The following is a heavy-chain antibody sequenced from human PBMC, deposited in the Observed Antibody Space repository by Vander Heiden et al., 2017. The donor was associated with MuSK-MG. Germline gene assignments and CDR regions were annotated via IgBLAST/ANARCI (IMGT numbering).Heavy chain of an antibody. D-gene: IGHD1-26*01. V-gene: IGHV2-5*02. J-gene: IGHJ5*02. CDR1: GFSLSTSGVG. CDR3: AHSISLYIGSDTRFNWFDP. Sequence: QITLKESGPTLVKPTQTLTLTCTFSGFSLSTSGVGVGWIRQPPGKALEWLALMYWDDDKRYSPSLKSSRTITKDTSKNQVVLTLTNMDPVETATYYCAHSISLYIGSDTRFNWFDPWGEGTLVTVSS. CDR2: MYWDDDK.